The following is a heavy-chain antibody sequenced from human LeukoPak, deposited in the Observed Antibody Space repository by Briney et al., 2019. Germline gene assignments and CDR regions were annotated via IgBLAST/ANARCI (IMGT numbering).Heavy chain of an antibody. CDR3: ALAAPRGAWGINWFDP. Sequence: ASVKVSCKASGYTFTSYDINWVRQATGQGLEWMGWMNPNSGNTGYAQKFQGRVTMTRNTSISTAYMELSSLRSDDTAVYYCALAAPRGAWGINWFDPWGQGTLVTVSS. D-gene: IGHD6-6*01. V-gene: IGHV1-8*01. CDR1: GYTFTSYD. J-gene: IGHJ5*02. CDR2: MNPNSGNT.